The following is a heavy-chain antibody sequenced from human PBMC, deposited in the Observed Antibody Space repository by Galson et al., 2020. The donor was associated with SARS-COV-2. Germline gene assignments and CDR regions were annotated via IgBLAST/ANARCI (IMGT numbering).Heavy chain of an antibody. Sequence: GGSLRLSCPASGFAVSSKYMSWVRQAPGKGLEWVSVIYYDGNTNIAASVRGRFTISRDTSKTTVSLQMNSLRAEDTAVYYCVRDDGTAPYDYWGQGTLVNVSS. V-gene: IGHV3-53*05. D-gene: IGHD5-18*01. CDR1: GFAVSSKY. J-gene: IGHJ4*02. CDR2: IYYDGNT. CDR3: VRDDGTAPYDY.